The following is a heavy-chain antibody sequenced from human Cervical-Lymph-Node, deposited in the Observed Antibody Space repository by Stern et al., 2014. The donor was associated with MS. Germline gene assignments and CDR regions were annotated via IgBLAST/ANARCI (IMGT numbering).Heavy chain of an antibody. V-gene: IGHV5-51*01. CDR2: IFPGDSDT. J-gene: IGHJ5*01. D-gene: IGHD1-26*01. CDR3: ARVDAGELTPFDS. Sequence: EVQLVQSGAEVKKPGESLKISCQTSGYTFNSHWIGWVRQLPGKGLEWMGVIFPGDSDTRYSPSFQGQVTISVDRSISTAYLQWRSLKASDTAMYFCARVDAGELTPFDSWGQGTLVTVSS. CDR1: GYTFNSHW.